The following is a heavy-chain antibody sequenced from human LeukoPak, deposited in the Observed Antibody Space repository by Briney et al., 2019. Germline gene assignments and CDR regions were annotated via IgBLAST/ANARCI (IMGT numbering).Heavy chain of an antibody. J-gene: IGHJ4*02. CDR3: TRGDSFDY. Sequence: KPSETLSLTCTVSGGSISSSYWSWIRQPPGKGLEWIGYIYYSGSTNYNPSLKSRVTISVDTSKNQFSLKLTSVTAADTVVYYCTRGDSFDYWGQGTLVTVSS. CDR1: GGSISSSY. CDR2: IYYSGST. V-gene: IGHV4-59*01.